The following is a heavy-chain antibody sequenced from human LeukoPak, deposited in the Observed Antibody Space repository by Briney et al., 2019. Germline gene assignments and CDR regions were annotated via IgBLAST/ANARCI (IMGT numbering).Heavy chain of an antibody. CDR1: GGTFSSYA. CDR2: IIPILRTP. J-gene: IGHJ4*02. D-gene: IGHD3-10*01. CDR3: ARDAGLYGSVPQRN. Sequence: ASVKVSCKASGGTFSSYAISWVLQAPGQGLEWMGRIIPILRTPNYAQNFQGRVTITTDESTSTAYMELSSLRSEDTAVYYCARDAGLYGSVPQRNWGQGTLVTVSS. V-gene: IGHV1-69*11.